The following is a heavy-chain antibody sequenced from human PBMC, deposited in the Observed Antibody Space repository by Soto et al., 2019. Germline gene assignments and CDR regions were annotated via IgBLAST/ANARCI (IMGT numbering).Heavy chain of an antibody. CDR2: ISYDGSNK. D-gene: IGHD3-22*01. CDR1: GFTFSSYA. V-gene: IGHV3-30-3*01. Sequence: QVQLVESGGGVVQPGRSLRLSCAASGFTFSSYAMHWVRQAPGKGLEWVAVISYDGSNKYYADSVKGRFTISRDNSKNTLYLQMNSLRDEDTAVYYCAGDYYDSSGYSGWFDPRGQGTLVTVSS. CDR3: AGDYYDSSGYSGWFDP. J-gene: IGHJ5*02.